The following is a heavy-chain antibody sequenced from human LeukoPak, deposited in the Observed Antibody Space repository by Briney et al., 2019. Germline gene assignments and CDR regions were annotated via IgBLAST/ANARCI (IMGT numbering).Heavy chain of an antibody. CDR3: ARQRYSYGYSDY. D-gene: IGHD5-18*01. CDR1: GGSISSYY. Sequence: SETLSLTCTVSGGSISSYYWSWIRHPPGKGLEWIGYIYYSGSTNYNPSLKSRVTILVDTSKNQFSLKLSSVTAADTAVYYCARQRYSYGYSDYWGQGTLVTVSS. J-gene: IGHJ4*02. V-gene: IGHV4-59*08. CDR2: IYYSGST.